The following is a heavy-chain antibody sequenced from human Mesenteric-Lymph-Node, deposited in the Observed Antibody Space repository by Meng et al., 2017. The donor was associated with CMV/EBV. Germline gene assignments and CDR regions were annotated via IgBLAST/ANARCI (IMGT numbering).Heavy chain of an antibody. D-gene: IGHD7-27*01. V-gene: IGHV3-20*04. CDR3: ARRMGTYYFDY. Sequence: SCAASGFTFDDYGMSGVRQAPGKGLEWVSGINWNGGSTGYADSVKGRFTISRDNAKNSLYLQMNSLRAEDTALYYCARRMGTYYFDYWGQGTLVTVSS. CDR1: GFTFDDYG. CDR2: INWNGGST. J-gene: IGHJ4*02.